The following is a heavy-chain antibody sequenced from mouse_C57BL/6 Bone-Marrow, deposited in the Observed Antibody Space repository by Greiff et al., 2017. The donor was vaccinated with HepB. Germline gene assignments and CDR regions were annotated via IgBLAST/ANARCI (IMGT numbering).Heavy chain of an antibody. D-gene: IGHD2-1*01. CDR3: TTGDYGNYGGTY. CDR2: IDPENGDT. CDR1: GFNIKDDY. Sequence: VQLKESGAELVRPGASVKLSCTASGFNIKDDYMHWVKQRPEQGLEWIGWIDPENGDTEYASKFQGKATITADTSSNTAYLQLSSLTSEDTAVYYCTTGDYGNYGGTYWGQGTLVTVSA. J-gene: IGHJ3*01. V-gene: IGHV14-4*01.